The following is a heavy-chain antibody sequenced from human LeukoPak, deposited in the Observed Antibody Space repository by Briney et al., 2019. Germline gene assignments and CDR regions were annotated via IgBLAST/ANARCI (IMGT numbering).Heavy chain of an antibody. CDR2: IYYSGST. J-gene: IGHJ4*02. CDR3: ARLDPAEGLNFDY. D-gene: IGHD6-13*01. Sequence: PSETLSLTCTVSGGSISSSSYYWGWIHQPPGKGLEWIGSIYYSGSTYYNPSLKSRVTISVDTSKNQFSLKLSSVTAADTAVYYCARLDPAEGLNFDYWGQGTLVTVSS. V-gene: IGHV4-39*01. CDR1: GGSISSSSYY.